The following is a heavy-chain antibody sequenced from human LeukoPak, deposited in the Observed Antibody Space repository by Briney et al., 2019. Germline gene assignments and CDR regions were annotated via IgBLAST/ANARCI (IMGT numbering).Heavy chain of an antibody. CDR3: ARGGPIAAAPKSFDY. J-gene: IGHJ4*02. D-gene: IGHD6-13*01. CDR2: INHSGST. Sequence: PSETLSLTCAVYGGSFSGYYWSWIRQPPGKGLEWIGEINHSGSTNYNPSLKSRVTISADTSKNQFSLKLSSVTAADTAVYYCARGGPIAAAPKSFDYWGQGTLVTVSS. CDR1: GGSFSGYY. V-gene: IGHV4-34*01.